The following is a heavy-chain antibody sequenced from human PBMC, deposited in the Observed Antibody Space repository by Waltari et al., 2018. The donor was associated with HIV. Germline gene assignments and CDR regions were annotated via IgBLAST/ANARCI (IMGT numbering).Heavy chain of an antibody. CDR3: ARASRRPGKSSMDV. V-gene: IGHV6-1*01. D-gene: IGHD6-13*01. Sequence: QVQLQQSGPGLVKPSQTLSLTCAISGASVSSNSAAWNWLRQPPSRGLEWLGRTYYRSKWYNDYAVSVKSRITINPDTSKNQFSLQLNSVTPEDTAVYYCARASRRPGKSSMDVWGQGTTVTVSS. CDR2: TYYRSKWYN. J-gene: IGHJ6*02. CDR1: GASVSSNSAA.